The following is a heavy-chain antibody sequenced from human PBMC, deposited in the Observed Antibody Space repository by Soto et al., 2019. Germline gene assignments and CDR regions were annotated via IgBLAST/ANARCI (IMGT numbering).Heavy chain of an antibody. D-gene: IGHD1-26*01. J-gene: IGHJ3*02. V-gene: IGHV3-11*06. CDR1: GFTFSDYY. CDR3: AKVKWEPRPDPAFDI. Sequence: GGSLRLSCAGSGFTFSDYYMSWIRQAPGKGLEWVSYISSSGSYTNYADSVKGRFTISRDNAKNSLYLQMKSLRAEDTAVYYCAKVKWEPRPDPAFDIWGQGTMVTVSS. CDR2: ISSSGSYT.